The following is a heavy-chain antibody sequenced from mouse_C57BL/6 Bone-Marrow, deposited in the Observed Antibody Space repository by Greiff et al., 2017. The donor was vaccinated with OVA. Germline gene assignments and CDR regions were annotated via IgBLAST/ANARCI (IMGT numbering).Heavy chain of an antibody. V-gene: IGHV1-50*01. D-gene: IGHD4-1*01. CDR3: ASTGSVYAMDD. CDR1: GYTFTSYW. J-gene: IGHJ4*01. CDR2: IDPSDGYT. Sequence: VQLQQPGAELVKPGASVKLSCKASGYTFTSYWMQWVKQRPGQGLEWIGEIDPSDGYTNSTQKFKGKATLTVDTSSSTAYMELRSLTSEDSAVYFGASTGSVYAMDDWGQGTSVTVSS.